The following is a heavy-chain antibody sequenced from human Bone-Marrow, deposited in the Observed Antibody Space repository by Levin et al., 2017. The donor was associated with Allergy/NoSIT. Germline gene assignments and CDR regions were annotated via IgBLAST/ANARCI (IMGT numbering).Heavy chain of an antibody. CDR2: ISASGSSI. V-gene: IGHV3-23*01. CDR1: GFTFADYD. CDR3: AKDRGTRSGYYYDY. J-gene: IGHJ4*02. D-gene: IGHD6-19*01. Sequence: LSLTCAASGFTFADYDVGWVRPAPGRGLEWVSGISASGSSIYYADSVKGRFTISRDNSKKTLLLQMNSLRAEDTAIYYCAKDRGTRSGYYYDYWGQGTLVTVSS.